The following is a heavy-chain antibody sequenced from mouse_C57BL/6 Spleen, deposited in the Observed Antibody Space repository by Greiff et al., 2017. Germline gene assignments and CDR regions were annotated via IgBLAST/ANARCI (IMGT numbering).Heavy chain of an antibody. CDR1: GFTFTDYY. V-gene: IGHV7-3*01. D-gene: IGHD1-1*01. CDR3: ARCYYGSSYWYFDV. J-gene: IGHJ1*03. Sequence: EVMLVESGGGLVQPGGSLSLSCAASGFTFTDYYMSWVRQPPGKALEWLGFIRNKANGYTTEYSASVKGRFTISRDNSQSILYLQMNALRAEDSATYYCARCYYGSSYWYFDVWGTGTTGTVSS. CDR2: IRNKANGYTT.